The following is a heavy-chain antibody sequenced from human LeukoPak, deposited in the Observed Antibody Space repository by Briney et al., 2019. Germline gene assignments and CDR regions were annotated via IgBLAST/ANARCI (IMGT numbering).Heavy chain of an antibody. CDR2: ISSSGSTV. J-gene: IGHJ4*02. CDR3: AREKFHDNSGFDY. CDR1: GFTFSSYE. Sequence: PGGSLRLSCAASGFTFSSYEMNWVRQAPGKGLEWVAYISSSGSTVYYADSVKGRFTISRDNAKSSLFLQMNSLRAEDTADYYCAREKFHDNSGFDYWGQGTLVTVSS. V-gene: IGHV3-48*03. D-gene: IGHD3-22*01.